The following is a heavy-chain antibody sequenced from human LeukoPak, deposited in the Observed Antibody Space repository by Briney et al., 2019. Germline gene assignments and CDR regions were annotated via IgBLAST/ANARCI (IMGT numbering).Heavy chain of an antibody. V-gene: IGHV4-39*01. D-gene: IGHD6-13*01. CDR2: IYYRGST. CDR1: GGSISSINYY. CDR3: ARLGDSSRPFDY. J-gene: IGHJ4*02. Sequence: SETLSLTCTVSGGSISSINYYWGWIRQPPGTGLEWIGTIYYRGSTYYNPSLKSRVTISVETSKNQFSLKLNSVTAADTAVYYCARLGDSSRPFDYWGQGTLVTVSS.